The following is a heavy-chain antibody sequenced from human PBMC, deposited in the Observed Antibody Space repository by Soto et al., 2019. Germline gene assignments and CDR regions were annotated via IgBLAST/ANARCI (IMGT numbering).Heavy chain of an antibody. J-gene: IGHJ4*02. CDR2: IYHSGST. D-gene: IGHD4-4*01. CDR1: GGSISSGGYS. Sequence: SETLSLTCAVSGGSISSGGYSWGWIRQPPGKGLEWIGYIYHSGSTYYNPSLKSRVTISVDRSKNQFSLKLSSVTAADTAVYYCAGSTVTTLVPFDYWGQGTLVTVSS. CDR3: AGSTVTTLVPFDY. V-gene: IGHV4-30-2*01.